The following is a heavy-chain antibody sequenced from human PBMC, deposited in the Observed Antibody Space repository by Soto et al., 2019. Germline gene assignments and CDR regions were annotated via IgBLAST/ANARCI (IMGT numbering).Heavy chain of an antibody. CDR2: ISGSGGTS. J-gene: IGHJ4*01. Sequence: DVELSESGGGLVQPGGSLRLSCAASGFNFRSYAMSWVRRAPGKGLEWVSAISGSGGTSYFADSVRGRFTISRDNSKHTLYLQLSSLRVEDTAEYFCAKGRGSSWTIDYWGHGTLVTVSS. CDR1: GFNFRSYA. V-gene: IGHV3-23*01. D-gene: IGHD6-13*01. CDR3: AKGRGSSWTIDY.